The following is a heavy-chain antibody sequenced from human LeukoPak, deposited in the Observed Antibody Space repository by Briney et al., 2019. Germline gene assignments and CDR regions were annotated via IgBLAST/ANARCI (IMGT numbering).Heavy chain of an antibody. CDR3: AALAQGSSISLDY. Sequence: SVKVSCKASGGTFSSYAISWVRQAPGQGLERMGGIIPIFGTANYAQKFQGRVTITADESTSTAYMELSSLRSEDTAVYYCAALAQGSSISLDYWGQGTLVTVSS. CDR2: IIPIFGTA. CDR1: GGTFSSYA. J-gene: IGHJ4*02. V-gene: IGHV1-69*13. D-gene: IGHD2-2*01.